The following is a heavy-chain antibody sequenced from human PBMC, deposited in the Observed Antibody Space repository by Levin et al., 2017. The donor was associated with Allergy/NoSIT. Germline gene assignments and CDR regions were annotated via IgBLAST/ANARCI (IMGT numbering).Heavy chain of an antibody. Sequence: ASVKVSCKASGYTFTGYYIHWVRQAPGQGLEWMGWINPNSGGTNYAQKFQGRVTMTRDTSFSTAYMELGRLTSDDSAIYYCAREPPYDSSGSPVVNSVWFDFWGQGTLVTVSS. V-gene: IGHV1-2*02. CDR1: GYTFTGYY. CDR2: INPNSGGT. CDR3: AREPPYDSSGSPVVNSVWFDF. J-gene: IGHJ4*02. D-gene: IGHD3-22*01.